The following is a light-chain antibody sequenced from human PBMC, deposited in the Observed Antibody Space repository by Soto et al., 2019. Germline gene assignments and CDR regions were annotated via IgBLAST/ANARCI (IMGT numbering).Light chain of an antibody. Sequence: EIVLTQSPATLSLSPGERATLSCRASQSVSYYLAWYQQKRGQAPRLLIYDASKRAPGIPARFSGSGSGTDIPLTISSLEPEDFAVNYCQQCNNWPPIAFGHGTRLEIK. CDR2: DAS. CDR3: QQCNNWPPIA. V-gene: IGKV3-11*01. CDR1: QSVSYY. J-gene: IGKJ5*01.